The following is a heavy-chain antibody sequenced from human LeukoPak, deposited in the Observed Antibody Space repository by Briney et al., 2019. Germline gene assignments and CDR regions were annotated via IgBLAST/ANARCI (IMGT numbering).Heavy chain of an antibody. CDR2: ISYDGSNK. V-gene: IGHV3-30-3*01. CDR1: GFTFSTYA. CDR3: ARVWIAPSGYSYGFRFDY. D-gene: IGHD5-18*01. Sequence: PGGSLRLSCAASGFTFSTYAMHWVRQAPGKGLEWMALISYDGSNKYYADSVKGRFTISRDNSKNTLYLQMNSLRAEDTAVYYCARVWIAPSGYSYGFRFDYWGQGTLVTVSS. J-gene: IGHJ4*02.